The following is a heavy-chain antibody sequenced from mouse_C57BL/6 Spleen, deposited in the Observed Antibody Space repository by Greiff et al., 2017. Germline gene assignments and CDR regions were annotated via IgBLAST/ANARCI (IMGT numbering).Heavy chain of an antibody. J-gene: IGHJ3*01. CDR3: ARAYYDYDGLFAY. V-gene: IGHV5-17*01. CDR2: ISSGSSTI. Sequence: EVHLVESGGGLVKPGGSLKLSCAASGFTFSDYGMHWVRQAPEKGLEWVAYISSGSSTIYYADTVKGRFTISRDNAKNTLFLQMTSLRSEDTAMYYCARAYYDYDGLFAYWGQGTLVTVSA. CDR1: GFTFSDYG. D-gene: IGHD2-4*01.